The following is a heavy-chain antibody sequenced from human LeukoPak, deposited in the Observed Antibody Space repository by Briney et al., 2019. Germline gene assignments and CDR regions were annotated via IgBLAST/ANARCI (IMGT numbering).Heavy chain of an antibody. V-gene: IGHV4-31*11. CDR2: VYYNGRT. Sequence: SQTLSLTCAVSGGSNSSSDSYWHWIRQRTGKGLEWIGYVYYNGRTFYNPSLRSRVTLSVDTSKNQFSLALTSVTAADTAIYSCARGQYHYDTIGHDFDNWGRGTLVTVSS. CDR3: ARGQYHYDTIGHDFDN. J-gene: IGHJ4*02. CDR1: GGSNSSSDSY. D-gene: IGHD3-22*01.